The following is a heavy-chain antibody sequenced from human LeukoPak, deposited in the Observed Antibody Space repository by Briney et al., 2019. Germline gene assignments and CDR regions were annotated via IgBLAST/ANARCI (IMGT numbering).Heavy chain of an antibody. J-gene: IGHJ6*02. V-gene: IGHV1-18*01. Sequence: ASVKVSCKASGYTFTSYGISWVRQAPGQGLEWMGRISAYNGNTNYAQKFQGRVTITADESTSTAYMELSSLRSEDTAVYYCARDYRHNRGYYYGMDVWGQGTTVTVSS. CDR3: ARDYRHNRGYYYGMDV. D-gene: IGHD3-16*02. CDR2: ISAYNGNT. CDR1: GYTFTSYG.